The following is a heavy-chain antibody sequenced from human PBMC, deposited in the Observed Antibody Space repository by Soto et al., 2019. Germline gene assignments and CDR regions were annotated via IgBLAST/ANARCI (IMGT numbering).Heavy chain of an antibody. J-gene: IGHJ6*01. D-gene: IGHD3-3*01. CDR1: GFTFSDYY. CDR3: ARAGGLRSLYGIDV. CDR2: IISSSSYT. Sequence: GESLRLSCAASGFTFSDYYMSWIRQAPWKVLEWVSYIISSSSYTIYADSVKGRFTIPRDNAKNSLYLQMNSLSAEDTDVYSCARAGGLRSLYGIDVWGQGTTVTAPQ. V-gene: IGHV3-11*06.